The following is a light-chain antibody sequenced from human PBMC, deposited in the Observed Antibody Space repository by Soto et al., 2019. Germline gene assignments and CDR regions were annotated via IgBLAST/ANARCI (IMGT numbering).Light chain of an antibody. J-gene: IGKJ1*01. CDR3: QQYNNNASWT. CDR1: QSISSW. V-gene: IGKV1-5*03. CDR2: KAS. Sequence: DIQMTQSPSTLSASVGGRVTITCRASQSISSWLAWYQQKPGKAPKLLIYKASTLESGVPSRFSGSGSGTEFTLTISSLQPDDFATYYCQQYNNNASWTFGQGTKVQIK.